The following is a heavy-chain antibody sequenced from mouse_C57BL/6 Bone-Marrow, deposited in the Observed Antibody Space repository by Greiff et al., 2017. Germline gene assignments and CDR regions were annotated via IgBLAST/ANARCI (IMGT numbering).Heavy chain of an antibody. CDR3: ARMDDYDGSD. V-gene: IGHV1-9*01. CDR2: ILPGSGST. CDR1: GYTFTGYW. J-gene: IGHJ4*01. D-gene: IGHD2-4*01. Sequence: QVQLQQSGAELMKPGASVQLSCKASGYTFTGYWIEWVKQRPGHGLEWIGEILPGSGSTNSNEKFKGKATFTADISSNTAYMQLSSLTTEVSAIYYCARMDDYDGSDGGQGTSVTVSA.